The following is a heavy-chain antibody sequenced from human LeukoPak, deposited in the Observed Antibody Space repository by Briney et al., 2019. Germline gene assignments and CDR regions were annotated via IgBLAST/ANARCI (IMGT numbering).Heavy chain of an antibody. D-gene: IGHD1-26*01. CDR1: GGSISSYY. CDR2: IYYSGST. CDR3: ARSPRYSGSYYVLPYYFDY. J-gene: IGHJ4*02. V-gene: IGHV4-59*01. Sequence: SETLSLTCTVSGGSISSYYWSWIRQPPGKGLEWIGYIYYSGSTNYNPSLKSRVTISVDTSKNQFSLKLSSVTAADTAVYYCARSPRYSGSYYVLPYYFDYWGQGTLVTVSS.